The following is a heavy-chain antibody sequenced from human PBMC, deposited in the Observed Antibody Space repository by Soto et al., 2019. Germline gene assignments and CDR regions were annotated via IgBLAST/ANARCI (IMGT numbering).Heavy chain of an antibody. CDR1: GYTFTSYA. CDR3: ARDLTVAVAGTAGYYYYYGTDV. J-gene: IGHJ6*02. D-gene: IGHD6-19*01. V-gene: IGHV1-3*01. Sequence: AASVKVSCKASGYTFTSYAMHWVRQAPGQRLEWMGWINAGNGNTKYSQKFQGRVTITRDTSASTAYMELSSLRSEDTAVYYCARDLTVAVAGTAGYYYYYGTDVWGHGTTFTVSS. CDR2: INAGNGNT.